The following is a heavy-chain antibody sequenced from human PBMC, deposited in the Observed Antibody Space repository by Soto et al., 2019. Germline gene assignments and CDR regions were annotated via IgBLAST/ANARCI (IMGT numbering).Heavy chain of an antibody. CDR3: ARESGSPGP. CDR1: GGSISSYY. V-gene: IGHV4-59*01. D-gene: IGHD3-10*01. CDR2: IYYSGST. J-gene: IGHJ5*02. Sequence: SETLSLTCTVSGGSISSYYWSWIRQPPGKGLEWIGYIYYSGSTNYNPSLKSRVTISVDTSKNQFSLKLSSVTAADTALYYCARESGSPGPWGQGTLVTVSS.